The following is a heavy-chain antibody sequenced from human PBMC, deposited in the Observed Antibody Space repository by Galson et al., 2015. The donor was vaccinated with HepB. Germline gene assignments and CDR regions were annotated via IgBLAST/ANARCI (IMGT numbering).Heavy chain of an antibody. Sequence: SLRLSCAASESTFSTYGMHWVRQAPGKGLEWVAVISFDGRNRYYADSVRGRFTISRDNSKKTLYLQMNSLRPDDTAVYYCVPTFHSDAWKIDYWGQGTLVTVSS. D-gene: IGHD1-1*01. V-gene: IGHV3-30*03. CDR2: ISFDGRNR. J-gene: IGHJ4*02. CDR1: ESTFSTYG. CDR3: VPTFHSDAWKIDY.